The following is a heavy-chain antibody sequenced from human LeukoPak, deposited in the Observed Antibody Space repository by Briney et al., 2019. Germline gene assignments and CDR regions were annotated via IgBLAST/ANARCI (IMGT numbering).Heavy chain of an antibody. D-gene: IGHD6-19*01. V-gene: IGHV3-23*01. CDR2: ISGSGGSN. CDR3: AKDGGGSGWGWYYYYYMDV. CDR1: GFTFSSYA. J-gene: IGHJ6*03. Sequence: GGSLRLSCAASGFTFSSYALSWVRQAPGKGLEWVSAISGSGGSNYYADSVKGRFTISRDNSKNTLYLQMNSLRAEDTAVYYCAKDGGGSGWGWYYYYYMDVWGKGTTVTVSS.